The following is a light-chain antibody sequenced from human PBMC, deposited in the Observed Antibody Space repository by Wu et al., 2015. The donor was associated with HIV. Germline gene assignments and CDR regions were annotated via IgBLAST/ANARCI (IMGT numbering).Light chain of an antibody. CDR3: QQYTNWPRT. V-gene: IGKV3D-15*01. CDR1: QSISNN. J-gene: IGKJ1*01. Sequence: EIVLTQFPGTLSLSPGERAILSCRASQSISNNFLAWYQQNPGQPPRLLIYGASTTTTDIPDRFRGSGSGTEFTLTISSMQSEDFAVYYCQQYTNWPRTLGQGTKVEMK. CDR2: GAS.